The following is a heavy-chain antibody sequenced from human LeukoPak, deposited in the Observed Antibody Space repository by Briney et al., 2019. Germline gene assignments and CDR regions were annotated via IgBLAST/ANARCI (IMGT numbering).Heavy chain of an antibody. J-gene: IGHJ5*02. CDR1: GGSFSGYY. V-gene: IGHV4-34*01. CDR3: ARAPTGVFFDP. Sequence: SETLSLTCAVYGGSFSGYYWSWIRQPPGKGLEWIGEINHSGSTNYNPSLKSRVTMSVDTSKNQFSLKLSSVTAADTAVYYCARAPTGVFFDPWGQGTLVTVSS. CDR2: INHSGST.